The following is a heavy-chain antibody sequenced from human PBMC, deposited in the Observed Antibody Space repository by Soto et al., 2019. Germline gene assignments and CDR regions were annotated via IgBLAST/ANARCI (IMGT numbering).Heavy chain of an antibody. D-gene: IGHD3-3*01. Sequence: GGSLRLSCAASGFTFSSYAMSWVRQAPGKGLEWVSAISGSGGSTYYADSVKGRFTISRDDSKNTLYLQMNSLRAEDTAVYYCAKAPNWSGYLDYWGQGTLVTSPQ. J-gene: IGHJ4*02. CDR1: GFTFSSYA. V-gene: IGHV3-23*01. CDR3: AKAPNWSGYLDY. CDR2: ISGSGGST.